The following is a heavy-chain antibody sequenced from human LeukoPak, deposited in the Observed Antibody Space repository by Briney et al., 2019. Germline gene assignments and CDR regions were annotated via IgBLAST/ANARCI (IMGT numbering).Heavy chain of an antibody. CDR1: RFTLSDYY. V-gene: IGHV3-11*01. CDR2: ISSSSSII. J-gene: IGHJ4*02. D-gene: IGHD6-13*01. Sequence: GGSLRLSCAASRFTLSDYYMRWIRQAPGRGLEGISYISSSSSIIYYADSVRGRFTISRDNAKSSLYLQMNSLTAEDTAVYYCVGDHTRLGYSSIWHYFDSWGQGTLVIVSS. CDR3: VGDHTRLGYSSIWHYFDS.